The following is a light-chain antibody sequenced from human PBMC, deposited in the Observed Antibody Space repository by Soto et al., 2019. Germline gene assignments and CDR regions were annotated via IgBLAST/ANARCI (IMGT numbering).Light chain of an antibody. Sequence: EIVLTQSPATLSLSPGERATLSCRASQSVSSFLAWYQQKLGQAPRLLIYDASSRATGIPARFSGSGSGTDFTLTISSLEPEDFAVYYCQQRDSWPPTFGGGTKVEIQ. V-gene: IGKV3-11*01. CDR2: DAS. J-gene: IGKJ4*01. CDR1: QSVSSF. CDR3: QQRDSWPPT.